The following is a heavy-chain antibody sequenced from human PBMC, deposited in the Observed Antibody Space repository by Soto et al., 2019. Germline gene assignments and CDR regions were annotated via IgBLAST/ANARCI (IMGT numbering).Heavy chain of an antibody. J-gene: IGHJ5*01. CDR3: ARGSRGVLFDS. Sequence: ASVKVSCKASGGTFSSYAISWVRQAPGQGLEWMGWMNPNSGNTGYAQKFKGRVTMTRNTSISTAYMELSSLRSEDTAVYYCARGSRGVLFDSWAQGTLVTGSS. CDR1: GGTFSSYA. D-gene: IGHD3-10*01. V-gene: IGHV1-8*02. CDR2: MNPNSGNT.